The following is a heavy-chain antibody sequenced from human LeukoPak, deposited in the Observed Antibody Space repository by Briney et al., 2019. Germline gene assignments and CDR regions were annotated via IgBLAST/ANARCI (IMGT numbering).Heavy chain of an antibody. Sequence: PSQTLSLTCAVSGGSISSGGYSWSWIRQPPGKGLEWIGYIYHSGSTYYNPSLKSRVTISVDRSKNQFSLKLSSVTAADTAVYYCARATGGSVYNWGRGTLVTVSS. J-gene: IGHJ4*02. CDR3: ARATGGSVYN. CDR1: GGSISSGGYS. V-gene: IGHV4-30-2*01. CDR2: IYHSGST. D-gene: IGHD3-10*01.